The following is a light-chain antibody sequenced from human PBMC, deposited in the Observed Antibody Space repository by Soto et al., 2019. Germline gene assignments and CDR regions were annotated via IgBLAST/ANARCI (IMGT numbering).Light chain of an antibody. Sequence: QSVLTQPPSVSAAPGQNVTISCSGSNSNIGNNYVAWYQKLPGTAPKLLIYDNTKRPSGIPDRFSGPKSGTSATLGITGLQTGDEADYYCGTWDGGQTVSWLFGGGTKVTVL. CDR1: NSNIGNNY. V-gene: IGLV1-51*01. J-gene: IGLJ3*02. CDR2: DNT. CDR3: GTWDGGQTVSWL.